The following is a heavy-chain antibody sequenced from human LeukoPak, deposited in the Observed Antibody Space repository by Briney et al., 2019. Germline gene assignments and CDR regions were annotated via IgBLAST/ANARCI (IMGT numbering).Heavy chain of an antibody. CDR2: ISGSSSNT. CDR3: ARATGTWGHDGFDI. V-gene: IGHV1-18*01. Sequence: GASVKVSCMAYGYXFMSHGMSWVRQAPGQGLEWMGWISGSSSNTNYAQRLQGRVTMTTDTSTTTAYMELRSLRSDDTAVYYCARATGTWGHDGFDIWGQGTMVTVSS. J-gene: IGHJ3*02. D-gene: IGHD3-16*01. CDR1: GYXFMSHG.